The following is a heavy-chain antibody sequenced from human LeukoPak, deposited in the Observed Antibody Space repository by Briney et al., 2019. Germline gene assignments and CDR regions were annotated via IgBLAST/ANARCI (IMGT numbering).Heavy chain of an antibody. CDR2: IRSKAYGGTT. CDR1: GFTFGDYA. CDR3: TTYDSSGYYYGAFDI. V-gene: IGHV3-49*03. Sequence: GGSLRPSCTASGFTFGDYAMSWFRQAPGKGLEWVGFIRSKAYGGTTEYAASVKGRFTISRDDSKSIAYLQMNSLKTEDTAVYYCTTYDSSGYYYGAFDIWGQGKMVNVSS. D-gene: IGHD3-22*01. J-gene: IGHJ3*02.